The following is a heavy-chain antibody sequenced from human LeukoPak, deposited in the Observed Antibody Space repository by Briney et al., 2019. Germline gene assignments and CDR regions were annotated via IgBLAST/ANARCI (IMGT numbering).Heavy chain of an antibody. V-gene: IGHV1-2*02. J-gene: IGHJ4*02. D-gene: IGHD5-24*01. CDR3: ARRENGYNFAY. Sequence: ASVKVSCKASGYTFTGYYMHWVRQAPAQGLEWMGWINPNSGGTSYAQKFPGRVTMTRDTSISTAYMELSRLRSDDTAAYYCARRENGYNFAYWGQGTLVTVSS. CDR1: GYTFTGYY. CDR2: INPNSGGT.